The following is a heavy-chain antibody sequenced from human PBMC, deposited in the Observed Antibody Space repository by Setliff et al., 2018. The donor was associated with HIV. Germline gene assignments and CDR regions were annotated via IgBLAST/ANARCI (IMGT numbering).Heavy chain of an antibody. CDR3: VRGGRSNYYRFFQL. V-gene: IGHV4-34*01. Sequence: SETLSLTCAVSVGSLSGYYWSWIRQPPRKGLEWIGEIDPSGRTSYNPALKSRVTISADSSKNQLSLKLTSVIAADTSVYYCVRGGRSNYYRFFQLWGQGTLVTVSS. D-gene: IGHD3-22*01. CDR2: IDPSGRT. CDR1: VGSLSGYY. J-gene: IGHJ1*01.